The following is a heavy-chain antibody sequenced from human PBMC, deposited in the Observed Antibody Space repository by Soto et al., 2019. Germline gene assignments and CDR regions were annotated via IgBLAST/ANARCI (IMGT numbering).Heavy chain of an antibody. CDR2: IYYSGST. Sequence: PSETLSLTCTVSGGSITSSSYYWGWIRQPPGKGLEWIGSIYYSGSTYYNPSLKSRVTISRDNVKNSLYLQMNSLRAEDTAVYYCASGTNGAFFVYWGQGILVTVSS. CDR3: ASGTNGAFFVY. V-gene: IGHV4-39*07. D-gene: IGHD2-8*01. J-gene: IGHJ4*02. CDR1: GGSITSSSYY.